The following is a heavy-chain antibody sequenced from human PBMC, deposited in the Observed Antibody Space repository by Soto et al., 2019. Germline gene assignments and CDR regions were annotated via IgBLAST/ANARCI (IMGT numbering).Heavy chain of an antibody. CDR1: GFTLCSYS. D-gene: IGHD3-9*01. CDR2: ISSSSSYI. CDR3: ARSDILTGLFY. V-gene: IGHV3-21*01. Sequence: TGGGLRLSCAASGFTLCSYSINAVRQDPGKGLEWVSSISSSSSYIYYADSVKGRFTISRDNAKNSLYLQMNSLRAEDTAVYYCARSDILTGLFYWGQGTLVTV. J-gene: IGHJ4*02.